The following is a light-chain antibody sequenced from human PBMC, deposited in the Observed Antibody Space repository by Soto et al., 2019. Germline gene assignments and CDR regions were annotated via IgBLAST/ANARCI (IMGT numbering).Light chain of an antibody. Sequence: EIVLTQSPATLSLSAGERATLSCRASQSVFSSLAWYQQKPGQAPRLLIYGAATRATGIPARLSGSGSGTEFTLTISSMQSEDFAVYYCQQYHNWPAFGQGTKVDIK. V-gene: IGKV3-15*01. CDR3: QQYHNWPA. CDR1: QSVFSS. CDR2: GAA. J-gene: IGKJ1*01.